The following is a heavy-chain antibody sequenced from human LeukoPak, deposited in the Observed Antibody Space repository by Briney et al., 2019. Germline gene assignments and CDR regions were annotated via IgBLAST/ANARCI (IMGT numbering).Heavy chain of an antibody. CDR1: GFTFSSYA. CDR3: AKDEAGAFDI. V-gene: IGHV3-23*01. CDR2: ISGSGGST. Sequence: GGPLRLSCAASGFTFSSYAMSWVRQAPGKGLEWVSAISGSGGSTYYADSVKGRFTISRDNSKNTLYLQMNSLRAENTAVYYCAKDEAGAFDIWGQGTMVTVSS. J-gene: IGHJ3*02. D-gene: IGHD6-25*01.